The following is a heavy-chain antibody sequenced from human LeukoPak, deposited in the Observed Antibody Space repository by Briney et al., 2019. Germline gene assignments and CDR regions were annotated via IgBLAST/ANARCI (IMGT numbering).Heavy chain of an antibody. D-gene: IGHD2/OR15-2a*01. CDR1: GFTFSRNW. J-gene: IGHJ4*02. Sequence: GGSLTLSCEASGFTFSRNWMSWVRQAPGEGLHWVASINPDGSQKYYVDSVRARFTITRDNTKNSLYLQMTSLGAEDTAVYYCARLLGTVTTYDFWGQGTLVTVS. V-gene: IGHV3-7*01. CDR2: INPDGSQK. CDR3: ARLLGTVTTYDF.